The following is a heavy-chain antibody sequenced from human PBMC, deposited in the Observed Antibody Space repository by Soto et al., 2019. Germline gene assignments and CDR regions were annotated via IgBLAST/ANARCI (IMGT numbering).Heavy chain of an antibody. Sequence: PGGSLRLSCAASGFTFSSYAMSWVRQAPGKGLEWVSAISGSGGSTYYADSVKGRFTISRDNSKNTLYLQMNSLRAEDTAVYYCAKDYVLMVYAPLLLDYFDYWGQGTLVTVSS. CDR1: GFTFSSYA. V-gene: IGHV3-23*01. CDR3: AKDYVLMVYAPLLLDYFDY. D-gene: IGHD2-8*01. CDR2: ISGSGGST. J-gene: IGHJ4*02.